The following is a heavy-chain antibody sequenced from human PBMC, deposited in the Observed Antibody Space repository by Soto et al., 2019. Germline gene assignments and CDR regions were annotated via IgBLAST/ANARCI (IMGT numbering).Heavy chain of an antibody. CDR1: GGSISRYY. CDR2: XSXXGXXX. D-gene: IGHD3-22*01. Sequence: ETLSLTCTVSGGSISRYYWDWIRQPPGKGLEXVAXXSXXGXXXXXAXXGKGRFTISRDNSRNTLYLQTNSLRAEDTAVYSCVKVYSSGSYFPDYWGQGTLVTVSS. CDR3: VKVYSSGSYFPDY. V-gene: IGHV3-23*01. J-gene: IGHJ4*02.